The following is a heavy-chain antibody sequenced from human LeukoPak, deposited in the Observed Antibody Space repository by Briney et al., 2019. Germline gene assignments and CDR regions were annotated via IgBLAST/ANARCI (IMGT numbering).Heavy chain of an antibody. J-gene: IGHJ4*02. Sequence: QSSETLSLTCTVSGASVSSGNYYWTWIRQPAGKRLEWIGRIYTSGSTNYNPSLKSRVTISIDASKNQFSLRLSSVTAADTAVYYCTQGGELMNYWGQGTLVTVSS. CDR2: IYTSGST. CDR3: TQGGELMNY. CDR1: GASVSSGNYY. V-gene: IGHV4-61*02. D-gene: IGHD1-26*01.